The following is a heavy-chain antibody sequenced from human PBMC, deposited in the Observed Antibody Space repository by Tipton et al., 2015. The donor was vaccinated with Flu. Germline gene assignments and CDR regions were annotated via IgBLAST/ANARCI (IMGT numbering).Heavy chain of an antibody. CDR3: ARDHPEYVDNPQWYFDL. CDR1: GFTFSYYE. D-gene: IGHD3-9*01. J-gene: IGHJ2*01. Sequence: SLRLSCAASGFTFSYYEMNWVRQAPGKGLEWVAYISSSANAIYYADSVKGWFTISRDNARNSLSLQMNSLRAEDTAIYFCARDHPEYVDNPQWYFDLWGRGTLVDVSS. CDR2: ISSSANAI. V-gene: IGHV3-48*03.